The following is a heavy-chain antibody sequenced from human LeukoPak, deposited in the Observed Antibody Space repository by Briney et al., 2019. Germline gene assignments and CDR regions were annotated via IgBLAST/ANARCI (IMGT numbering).Heavy chain of an antibody. J-gene: IGHJ4*02. CDR2: IKQDGSEK. CDR3: ATGRTAYDY. CDR1: GLTLSSFW. D-gene: IGHD1-14*01. Sequence: GGSLRLSCAASGLTLSSFWMSWLRQAPGKGLEWVANIKQDGSEKYYVDSVKGRFTISRDNAKNSLYLQMNSLRADDTAVYYCATGRTAYDYWGQGTLVTVSS. V-gene: IGHV3-7*02.